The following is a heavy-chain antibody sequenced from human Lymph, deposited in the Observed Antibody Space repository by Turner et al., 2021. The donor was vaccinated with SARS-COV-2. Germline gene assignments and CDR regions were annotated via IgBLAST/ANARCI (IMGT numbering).Heavy chain of an antibody. Sequence: QVQLVESGGGVVQPGRSLRLSCAASGFPFSSYGMHWVRQAPGKGLDWVAVIWYDGSNKYYADSVKGRFTISRDNSKNTLYLQMNSLRAEDTAVYYCARVKGYNGYDLRYYYGMDVWGQGTTVTVSS. CDR2: IWYDGSNK. J-gene: IGHJ6*02. V-gene: IGHV3-33*01. CDR1: GFPFSSYG. CDR3: ARVKGYNGYDLRYYYGMDV. D-gene: IGHD5-12*01.